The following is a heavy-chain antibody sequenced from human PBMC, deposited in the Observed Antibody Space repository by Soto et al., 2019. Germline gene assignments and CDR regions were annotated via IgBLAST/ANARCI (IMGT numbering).Heavy chain of an antibody. CDR2: FDPEDGET. D-gene: IGHD2-8*01. V-gene: IGHV1-24*01. Sequence: ASVKVSCKVSGHTLTELSVHWVRQAPGKGPEWMGGFDPEDGETIYAQKFQGRVTMTEDTSRDTAYMELRSLRSEDTAVYYCATVVICMTIYCQHFDVWGQGTLVTVSS. CDR3: ATVVICMTIYCQHFDV. J-gene: IGHJ4*03. CDR1: GHTLTELS.